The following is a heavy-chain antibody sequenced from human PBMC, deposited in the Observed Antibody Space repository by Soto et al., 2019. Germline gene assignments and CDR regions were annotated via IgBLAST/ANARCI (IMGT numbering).Heavy chain of an antibody. CDR1: GFPFCDFF. CDR2: VSWDSDII. V-gene: IGHV3-9*01. J-gene: IGHJ4*02. CDR3: AKGGGFSTDFDY. Sequence: APRLPCAAPGFPFCDFFMHWVRQAPGKGLEWVSTVSWDSDIIYYANSVKGRFIISRDNAKNSLYLQMNSLTLEDTALYYCAKGGGFSTDFDYWGQGTLVTVSS. D-gene: IGHD2-8*02.